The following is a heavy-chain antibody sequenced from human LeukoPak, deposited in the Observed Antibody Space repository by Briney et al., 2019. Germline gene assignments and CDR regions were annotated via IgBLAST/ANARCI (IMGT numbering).Heavy chain of an antibody. CDR2: INPSSGGT. D-gene: IGHD3-22*01. CDR3: AREKHYDSSGYDY. V-gene: IGHV1-2*02. CDR1: GYTFTGYY. J-gene: IGHJ4*02. Sequence: ASVKVSCKASGYTFTGYYTHWVRQAPGQGLEWMGWINPSSGGTSYAQKFQGRVTMTRDKSISTAYMELSRLRSDDTAVYYCAREKHYDSSGYDYWGQGTLVTVSS.